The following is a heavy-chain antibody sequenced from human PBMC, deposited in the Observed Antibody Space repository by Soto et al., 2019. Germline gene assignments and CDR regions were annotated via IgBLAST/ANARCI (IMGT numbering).Heavy chain of an antibody. CDR2: INHSGST. D-gene: IGHD5-18*01. J-gene: IGHJ4*02. V-gene: IGHV4-34*01. CDR1: GGSFSGYY. CDR3: ARRAAYSYGPRDY. Sequence: SETLSLTCAVYGGSFSGYYWSWIRQPPGKGLEWIGEINHSGSTNYNPSLESRVTISVDTSKNQFSLKLSSVTAADTAVYYCARRAAYSYGPRDYWGQGTLVTVSS.